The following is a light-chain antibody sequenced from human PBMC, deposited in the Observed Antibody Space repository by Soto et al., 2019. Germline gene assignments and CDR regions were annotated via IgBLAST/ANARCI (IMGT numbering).Light chain of an antibody. J-gene: IGLJ1*01. V-gene: IGLV2-11*01. CDR3: CSFSGSHYV. Sequence: QSALTHPRAVSGAPGQAVTISCTGTSSDVGGYNYVSWYQQHPGKAPKLMIYDVTKRPSGVPDRFSGSKSGNTASLTISGLQAEDEADYYCCSFSGSHYVFGSGTKLTVL. CDR1: SSDVGGYNY. CDR2: DVT.